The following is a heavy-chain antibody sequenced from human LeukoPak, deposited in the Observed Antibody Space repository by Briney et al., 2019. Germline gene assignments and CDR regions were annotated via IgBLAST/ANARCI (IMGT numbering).Heavy chain of an antibody. CDR1: GFAFNSYA. V-gene: IGHV3-23*01. Sequence: GGSLRLSCAASGFAFNSYAMSWVRQAPGKGLEWVSGISDSGGSTYYVDSVKGRFTISRDNSKNTLYLQMNSLRAEDTAVYYCVKGNRYSIDYYDYWGQGTLVTVSS. CDR2: ISDSGGST. J-gene: IGHJ4*02. D-gene: IGHD3-16*02. CDR3: VKGNRYSIDYYDY.